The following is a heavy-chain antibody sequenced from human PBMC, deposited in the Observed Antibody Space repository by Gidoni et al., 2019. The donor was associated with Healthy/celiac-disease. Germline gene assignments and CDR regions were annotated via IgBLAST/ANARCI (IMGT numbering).Heavy chain of an antibody. CDR3: ARATASYALDI. CDR1: VASISSGGSS. D-gene: IGHD2-21*01. J-gene: IGHJ3*02. CDR2: IYRSGST. Sequence: QLQLQESGSGLVKPSQPLSLTTAVSVASISSGGSSCSWLRRAPGKGVEWFGYIYRSGSTYYNPSLKSRVTMSVDRSTNQFARKLGSVTAADTAVYCCARATASYALDIWGQGTMVTVSS. V-gene: IGHV4-30-2*01.